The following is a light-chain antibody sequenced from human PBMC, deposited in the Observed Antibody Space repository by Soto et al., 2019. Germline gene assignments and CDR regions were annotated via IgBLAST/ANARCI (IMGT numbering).Light chain of an antibody. V-gene: IGKV3-20*01. CDR1: QSVNSNY. CDR3: RQYDNSPRT. J-gene: IGKJ1*01. Sequence: EIALTQSPGTLSLSPGERATLSCRASQSVNSNYLAWYQQKPGQGPRLHMYGAPSRPTGIPDRFSGSRSGTDFTPTIRSLEPEDFAVDYCRQYDNSPRTFGQGTEVEIK. CDR2: GAP.